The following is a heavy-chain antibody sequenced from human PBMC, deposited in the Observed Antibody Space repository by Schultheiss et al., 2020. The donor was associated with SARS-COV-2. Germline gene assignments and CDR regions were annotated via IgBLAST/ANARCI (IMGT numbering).Heavy chain of an antibody. V-gene: IGHV3-30*03. CDR1: GFTFGTYN. D-gene: IGHD2-15*01. CDR3: VRDRSWWTPYNCFDL. Sequence: GGSLRLSCAASGFTFGTYNMHWVRQAPGKGLEWVAVTSYDGNNKYYADSVKGRFTISRDNSKNTLYLQMNSLRAEDTAVYYCVRDRSWWTPYNCFDLWGRGTLVTVSS. CDR2: TSYDGNNK. J-gene: IGHJ5*02.